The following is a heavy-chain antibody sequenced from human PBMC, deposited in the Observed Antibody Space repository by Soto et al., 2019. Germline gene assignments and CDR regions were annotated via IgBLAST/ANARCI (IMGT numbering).Heavy chain of an antibody. Sequence: EVQVVESGGGLIQPGGSLRLSCEVSGFSVTANYMSWVRQAPGKGLEWVSVIYSGGSTYYIDSVKGRFSISRDISKNTLYLQMNGLRAEDTAVYYCPGDGYWGQGTLVTVSS. J-gene: IGHJ4*02. CDR1: GFSVTANY. CDR2: IYSGGST. CDR3: PGDGY. V-gene: IGHV3-53*01.